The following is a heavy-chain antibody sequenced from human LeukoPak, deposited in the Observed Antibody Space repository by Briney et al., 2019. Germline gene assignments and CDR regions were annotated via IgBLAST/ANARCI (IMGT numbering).Heavy chain of an antibody. CDR2: INPNSGGT. CDR1: GYTFTDYY. CDR3: ARDRYSTSLIYDY. J-gene: IGHJ4*02. D-gene: IGHD6-6*01. V-gene: IGHV1-2*02. Sequence: GASVKVSCKASGYTFTDYYINWVRQAPGQGLEWMGWINPNSGGTNYARKFQGRVTMTRDTSISTAYMELSRLRSDDTAVYYCARDRYSTSLIYDYWGQGALVTVSS.